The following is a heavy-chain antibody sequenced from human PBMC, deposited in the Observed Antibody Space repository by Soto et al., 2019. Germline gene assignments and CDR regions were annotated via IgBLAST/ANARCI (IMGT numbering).Heavy chain of an antibody. CDR3: ARGPPNWGFDL. CDR2: MSPKTGNT. J-gene: IGHJ4*02. V-gene: IGHV1-8*01. Sequence: QVQLVQSGAEVKKPGASVKVSCKASGYTFTTYDINWARQATGQGLDWIGWMSPKTGNTGYAQNFQGRVTMTRNPSISTAYMELSSLTSEDTAVYYCARGPPNWGFDLWGQGTLVPVSS. CDR1: GYTFTTYD. D-gene: IGHD7-27*01.